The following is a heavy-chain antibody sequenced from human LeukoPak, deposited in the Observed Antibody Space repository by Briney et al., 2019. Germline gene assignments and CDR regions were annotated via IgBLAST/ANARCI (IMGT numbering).Heavy chain of an antibody. Sequence: SVKVSCKASGGTFSSYAISWVRQAPGQELEWMGGIIPIFGTANYAQKFQGRVTITTDESTSTAYMELSSLRSEDTAVYYCAREAYYDSSGSYYFDYWGQGTLVTVSS. CDR3: AREAYYDSSGSYYFDY. CDR2: IIPIFGTA. J-gene: IGHJ4*02. D-gene: IGHD3-22*01. V-gene: IGHV1-69*05. CDR1: GGTFSSYA.